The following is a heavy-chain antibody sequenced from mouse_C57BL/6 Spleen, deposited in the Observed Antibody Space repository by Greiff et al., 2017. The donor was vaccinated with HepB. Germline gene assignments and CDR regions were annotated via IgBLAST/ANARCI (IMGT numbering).Heavy chain of an antibody. Sequence: VKVVESGPGLVAPSQSLSITCTVSGFSLTSYGVDWVRQPPGKGLEWLGVIWGGGSTNYNSALMSRLSISKDNSKSQVFLKMNSLQTDDTAMYYCAKHSGDYYGSSGYWYFDVWGTGTTVTVSS. D-gene: IGHD1-1*01. CDR3: AKHSGDYYGSSGYWYFDV. CDR1: GFSLTSYG. J-gene: IGHJ1*03. V-gene: IGHV2-9*01. CDR2: IWGGGST.